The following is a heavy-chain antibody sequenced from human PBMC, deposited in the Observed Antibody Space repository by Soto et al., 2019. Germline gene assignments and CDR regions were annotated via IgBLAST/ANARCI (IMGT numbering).Heavy chain of an antibody. CDR2: ISYDGSNK. J-gene: IGHJ4*02. CDR3: ARDRGITMVRGVPDY. D-gene: IGHD3-10*01. CDR1: GFTFSSYA. V-gene: IGHV3-30-3*01. Sequence: ESGGGVVQPGRSLRLSCAASGFTFSSYAMHWVRQAPGKGLEWVAVISYDGSNKYYADSVKGRFTISRDNSKNTLYLQMNSLRAEDTAVYYCARDRGITMVRGVPDYWGQGTLVTVSS.